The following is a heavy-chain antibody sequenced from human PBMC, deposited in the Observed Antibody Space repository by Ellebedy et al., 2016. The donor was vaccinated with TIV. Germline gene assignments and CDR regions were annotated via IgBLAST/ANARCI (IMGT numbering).Heavy chain of an antibody. CDR2: IKGDASDK. CDR3: ARLRGGVTDFDY. J-gene: IGHJ4*02. Sequence: PGGSLRLSCAASGFTFRSDWMSWVRQAPGKGLEWVASIKGDASDKRYLDSVKGRFTISRDNAKNSLFLQMNTLRAEDTGVYHCARLRGGVTDFDYWGQGTLVTVSS. CDR1: GFTFRSDW. D-gene: IGHD3-3*01. V-gene: IGHV3-7*01.